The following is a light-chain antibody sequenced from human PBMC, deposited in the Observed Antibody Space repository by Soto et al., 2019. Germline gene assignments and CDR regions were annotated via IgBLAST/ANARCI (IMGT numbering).Light chain of an antibody. CDR2: DAS. J-gene: IGKJ5*01. CDR1: QSVSSY. Sequence: EIVLTQSPATLSLSPGERATLSCRASQSVSSYLAWYQQKPGQAPRLLIYDASSRATGIPDRFSGSGSGTDFTLTISRLEPEDFAVYYCQQRSKWPPDFGQGTRLEIK. V-gene: IGKV3-11*01. CDR3: QQRSKWPPD.